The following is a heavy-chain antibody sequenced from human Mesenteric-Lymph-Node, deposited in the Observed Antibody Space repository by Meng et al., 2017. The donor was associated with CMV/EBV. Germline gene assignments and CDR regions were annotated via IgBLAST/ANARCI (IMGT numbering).Heavy chain of an antibody. Sequence: LSLTCAASGFPFSSYEMNWVRQAPGKGLEWVSYISSSGITIYYADSVRGRFTISRDNAKNSLYLQMNSLRAEDTAVYYCARCIAVAGFDYWGQGTLVTVSS. CDR1: GFPFSSYE. J-gene: IGHJ4*02. CDR2: ISSSGITI. V-gene: IGHV3-48*03. D-gene: IGHD6-19*01. CDR3: ARCIAVAGFDY.